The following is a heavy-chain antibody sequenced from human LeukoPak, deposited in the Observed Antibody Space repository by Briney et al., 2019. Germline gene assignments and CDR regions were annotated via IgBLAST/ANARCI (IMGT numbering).Heavy chain of an antibody. Sequence: PGGSLRLSCAASGFSVSDYWMTWVRQARGKALEWVANIKQDGSEKTYVDSVKGRFTISRDNAKNSLYLQMNSLRVEDTAMYYCVRDGGTDWYDPWGQGTLVTVFS. CDR2: IKQDGSEK. CDR1: GFSVSDYW. D-gene: IGHD3-16*01. V-gene: IGHV3-7*01. J-gene: IGHJ5*02. CDR3: VRDGGTDWYDP.